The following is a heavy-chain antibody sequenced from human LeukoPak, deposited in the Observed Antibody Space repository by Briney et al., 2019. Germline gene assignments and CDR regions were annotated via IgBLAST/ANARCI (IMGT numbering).Heavy chain of an antibody. Sequence: GGSLRLSCAASGFTFSSYAMHWVRQAPGKGLEWVAVISYDGSNKYYADSVKGRFTISRDNSKNTLYLQMNSLRAEDTAVYYCAKGAQWLVLDYWGQGTLVTVSS. CDR2: ISYDGSNK. D-gene: IGHD6-19*01. CDR1: GFTFSSYA. J-gene: IGHJ4*02. CDR3: AKGAQWLVLDY. V-gene: IGHV3-30*04.